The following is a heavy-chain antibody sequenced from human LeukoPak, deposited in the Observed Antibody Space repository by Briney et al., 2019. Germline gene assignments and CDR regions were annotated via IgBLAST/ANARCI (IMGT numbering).Heavy chain of an antibody. J-gene: IGHJ5*02. CDR3: ARYCSGGRCSST. CDR1: GGSNSSANYY. Sequence: SETLSLTCTVSGGSNSSANYYWSWIRQPAGKRLEWIGRIYTSGSIDYNPSLKSRVIISVDTSKNQFSLNLSSVTAADTAVYYCARYCSGGRCSSTWGQGTLVTVSS. V-gene: IGHV4-61*02. D-gene: IGHD2-15*01. CDR2: IYTSGSI.